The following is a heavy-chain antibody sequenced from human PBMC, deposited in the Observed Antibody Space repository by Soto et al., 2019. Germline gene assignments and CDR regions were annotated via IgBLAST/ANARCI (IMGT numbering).Heavy chain of an antibody. J-gene: IGHJ4*02. CDR2: IYHTGST. Sequence: PSETLSLTCAVSGDSINSYNWWSWVRQPPGKGLEWIGEIYHTGSTNYNPSLKSRVTISVDTSKNQFSLKLSSVTAADTAVYYCARHTPAISISDHWGQGTLVTVSS. V-gene: IGHV4-4*02. CDR3: ARHTPAISISDH. D-gene: IGHD2-15*01. CDR1: GDSINSYNW.